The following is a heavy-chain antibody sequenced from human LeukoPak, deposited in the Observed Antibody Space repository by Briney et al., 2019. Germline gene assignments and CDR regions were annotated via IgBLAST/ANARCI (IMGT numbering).Heavy chain of an antibody. D-gene: IGHD3-22*01. V-gene: IGHV5-51*01. Sequence: GASLQISCQGSGYSFTSYWIGWVRQMPGKGLEWMGIIYPGDSDTRYSPSFQGQVTISADKSISTAYLQWSSLKASDTAMYYCARLPYYYDSSGYYYGGYFDYWGQGTLVTVSS. J-gene: IGHJ4*02. CDR1: GYSFTSYW. CDR3: ARLPYYYDSSGYYYGGYFDY. CDR2: IYPGDSDT.